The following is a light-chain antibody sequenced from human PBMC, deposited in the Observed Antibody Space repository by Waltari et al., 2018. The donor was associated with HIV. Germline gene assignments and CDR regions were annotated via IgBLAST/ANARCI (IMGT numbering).Light chain of an antibody. V-gene: IGLV1-51*01. CDR3: GTWDSSLSGVV. J-gene: IGLJ2*01. CDR2: DNN. Sequence: QSVLTQPPSVSAAPGHKVTISSSGSSPNIGQNFASWFNQLPGTAHKLLMYDNNKRPSGIPDRFAGSKSGTSATLGITGLQTGDEADYYCGTWDSSLSGVVFGGGTKLTVL. CDR1: SPNIGQNF.